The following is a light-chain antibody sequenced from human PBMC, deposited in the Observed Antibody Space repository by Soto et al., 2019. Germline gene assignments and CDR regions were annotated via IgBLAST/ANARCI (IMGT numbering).Light chain of an antibody. Sequence: EIVMTQSPATLSVSPGDRATLSCRASQSVSSKVVWYQQKPGQAPRVLIYGASTRATGIPDKFIGSGSGTEFTLTINSLQSEDFAIYYCQQYNTWPYTFAQGTKLETK. CDR1: QSVSSK. CDR3: QQYNTWPYT. CDR2: GAS. J-gene: IGKJ2*01. V-gene: IGKV3-15*01.